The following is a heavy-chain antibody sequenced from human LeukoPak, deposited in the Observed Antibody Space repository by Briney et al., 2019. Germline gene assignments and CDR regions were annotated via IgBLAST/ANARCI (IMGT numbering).Heavy chain of an antibody. CDR1: GFTFDDYA. J-gene: IGHJ4*02. CDR2: ISGSGGST. D-gene: IGHD3-3*01. V-gene: IGHV3-23*01. Sequence: PGRSLRLSCAASGFTFDDYAMSWVRQAPGKGLEWVSAISGSGGSTYYADSVKGRFTISRDNSKNTLYLQMNSLRAEDTAVYYCAKDQDYDFWSGYYSPFDYWGQGTLVTVSS. CDR3: AKDQDYDFWSGYYSPFDY.